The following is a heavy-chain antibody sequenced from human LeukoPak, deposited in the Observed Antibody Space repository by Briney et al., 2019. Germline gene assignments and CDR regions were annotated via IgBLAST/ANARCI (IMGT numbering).Heavy chain of an antibody. CDR2: INSDGSST. V-gene: IGHV3-74*01. CDR1: GGSISSYY. D-gene: IGHD3-10*01. Sequence: PSETLSLTCTVSGGSISSYYWSWVRQAPGKGLVWVSRINSDGSSTSYADSVKGRFTISRDNAKNTLYLQMNSLRAEDTAVYYCAGGVVRGYYYYYMDVWGKGTTVTISS. CDR3: AGGVVRGYYYYYMDV. J-gene: IGHJ6*03.